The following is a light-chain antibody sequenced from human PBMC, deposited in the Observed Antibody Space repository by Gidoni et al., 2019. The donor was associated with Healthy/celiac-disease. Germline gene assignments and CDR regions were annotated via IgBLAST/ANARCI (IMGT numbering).Light chain of an antibody. CDR3: QQSYSTPFP. CDR1: QSISSY. CDR2: AAS. Sequence: DIQMTQSPSSLSASVGDRVTITCRASQSISSYLNWDQQKPGKAPKLLIYAASSLQSGVQSRFSGSGSGTDFTLTISSLQPEDFATYYCQQSYSTPFPFGPGTKVDIK. V-gene: IGKV1-39*01. J-gene: IGKJ3*01.